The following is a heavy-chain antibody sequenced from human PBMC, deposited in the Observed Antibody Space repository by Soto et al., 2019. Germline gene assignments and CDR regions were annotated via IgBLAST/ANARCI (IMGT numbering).Heavy chain of an antibody. CDR2: IYYSGST. D-gene: IGHD6-13*01. CDR3: ATPGGSSWYTGVDY. V-gene: IGHV4-39*01. Sequence: SETLSLTCTVSGGSISSSSYYWGWIRQPPGKGLEWIGSIYYSGSTYYNPSLKSRVTISVDTSKNQFSLKLSSVTAADTAVYYCATPGGSSWYTGVDYWGQGTLVTVSS. CDR1: GGSISSSSYY. J-gene: IGHJ4*02.